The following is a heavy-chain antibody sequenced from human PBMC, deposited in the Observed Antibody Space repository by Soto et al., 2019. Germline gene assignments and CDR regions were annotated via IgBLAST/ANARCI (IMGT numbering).Heavy chain of an antibody. V-gene: IGHV3-7*01. CDR1: GFTFRYFW. CDR2: IKFNGIET. D-gene: IGHD3-10*01. J-gene: IGHJ4*02. Sequence: EVQVVESGGKLVQPGGSLRLSCVGSGFTFRYFWMSWVRQAPGGGLEWVARIKFNGIETQYADSVKGRFTMSRDNAANSGYLQMNSLRGEDTAMYYCARDSGYGSVDSGNHYFDYWGQGTLVTVTS. CDR3: ARDSGYGSVDSGNHYFDY.